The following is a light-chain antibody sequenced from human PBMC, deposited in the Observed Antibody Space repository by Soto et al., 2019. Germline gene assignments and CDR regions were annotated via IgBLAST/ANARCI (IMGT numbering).Light chain of an antibody. Sequence: EIVMTQSPATLSVSPGERDTLSCRASQSVSSNLAWNQQKPCQAPRLLIYGASTRATGIPARFSGSGSGTEFTLTISSLQSEDFAVYFCQQYNNWPPLTFGGGTKVEIK. CDR2: GAS. J-gene: IGKJ4*01. V-gene: IGKV3-15*01. CDR1: QSVSSN. CDR3: QQYNNWPPLT.